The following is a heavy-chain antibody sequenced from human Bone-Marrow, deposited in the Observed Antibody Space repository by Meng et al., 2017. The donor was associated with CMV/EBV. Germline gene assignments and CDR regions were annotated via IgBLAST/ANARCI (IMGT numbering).Heavy chain of an antibody. CDR1: GFTFSSYW. CDR2: IKQDGSEK. CDR3: ARDRAGEYSSSWPYYYYGMDV. D-gene: IGHD6-13*01. V-gene: IGHV3-7*01. Sequence: GGSLRLSCAASGFTFSSYWMSWVRQAPGKGLEWVANIKQDGSEKYYVDSVKGRFTISRDNAKNSLYLQMNSLRAEDTAVYYCARDRAGEYSSSWPYYYYGMDVWGQGNTVTVSS. J-gene: IGHJ6*02.